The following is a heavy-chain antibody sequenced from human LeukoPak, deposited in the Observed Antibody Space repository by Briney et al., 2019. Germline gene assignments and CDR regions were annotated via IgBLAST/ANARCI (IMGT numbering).Heavy chain of an antibody. CDR3: ARGDFSDYYDSSGYYQHY. Sequence: SVKVSCKASGGTFSSYAISWVRQAPGQGLEWMGRIIPILGIANYAQKFQGRVTITADKSTSTAYMELSSLRSEDTAVYYCARGDFSDYYDSSGYYQHYWGQGTLVTVSS. CDR2: IIPILGIA. CDR1: GGTFSSYA. V-gene: IGHV1-69*04. J-gene: IGHJ4*02. D-gene: IGHD3-22*01.